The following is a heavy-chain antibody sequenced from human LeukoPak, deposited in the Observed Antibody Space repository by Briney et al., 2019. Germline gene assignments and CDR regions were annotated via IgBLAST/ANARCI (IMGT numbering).Heavy chain of an antibody. V-gene: IGHV1-18*04. D-gene: IGHD6-13*01. Sequence: ASVKVCCKASGYTFTSYYMQWVRQAPGQGLEWMGWISAYNGNTNYAQKLQGRVTMTTDTSTSTAYMELRSLRSDDTAVYYCARDRRIAAAGTPDYWGQGTLVTVSS. J-gene: IGHJ4*02. CDR2: ISAYNGNT. CDR1: GYTFTSYY. CDR3: ARDRRIAAAGTPDY.